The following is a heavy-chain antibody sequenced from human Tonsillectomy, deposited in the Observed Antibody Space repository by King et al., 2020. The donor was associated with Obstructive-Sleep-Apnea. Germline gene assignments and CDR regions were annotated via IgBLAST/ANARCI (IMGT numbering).Heavy chain of an antibody. J-gene: IGHJ5*02. Sequence: VQLQESGPGLLKPSETLSLTCTVSGGSISTYYWSWIRQSPGKGLEWIGYIYYRGSTTYNPSLRSRVTISVDTSKNHFSLKLTSVTAADTAVYYCARHDGGLNWFDPWGQGTLVTVSS. CDR3: ARHDGGLNWFDP. CDR1: GGSISTYY. CDR2: IYYRGST. D-gene: IGHD4-23*01. V-gene: IGHV4-59*08.